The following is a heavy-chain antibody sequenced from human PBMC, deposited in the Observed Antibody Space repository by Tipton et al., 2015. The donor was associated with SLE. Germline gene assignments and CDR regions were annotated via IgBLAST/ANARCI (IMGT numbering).Heavy chain of an antibody. Sequence: LRLSCTVSGGSISSYYWSWIRQPPGKGLEWIGYIYYSGSTNYNPSLKSRVTISVDTSKNQFSLKVSSVTAADTAVYYCARDGAPEDPVDYWGQGTLVTVSS. CDR2: IYYSGST. CDR1: GGSISSYY. J-gene: IGHJ4*02. D-gene: IGHD1-14*01. V-gene: IGHV4-59*12. CDR3: ARDGAPEDPVDY.